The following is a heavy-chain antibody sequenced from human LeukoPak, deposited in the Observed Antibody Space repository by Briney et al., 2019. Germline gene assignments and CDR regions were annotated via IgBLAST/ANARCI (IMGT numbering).Heavy chain of an antibody. D-gene: IGHD4/OR15-4a*01. Sequence: GGSLRLSCAASGFTFSSYGMHWVRQAPGKGLEWVSFIYSGSTHYSDSVKGRFTISRDNSKNTLYLQMNSLRAEDTAVYYCARRAGAYSHPYDYWGQGTLVTVSS. V-gene: IGHV3-NL1*01. J-gene: IGHJ4*02. CDR2: IYSGST. CDR1: GFTFSSYG. CDR3: ARRAGAYSHPYDY.